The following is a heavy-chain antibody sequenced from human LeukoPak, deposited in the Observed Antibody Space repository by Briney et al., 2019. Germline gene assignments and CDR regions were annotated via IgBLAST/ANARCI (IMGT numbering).Heavy chain of an antibody. CDR3: ARTLNWDFDY. D-gene: IGHD7-27*01. CDR1: GGSINNYY. CDR2: IYYSGNT. V-gene: IGHV4-59*01. J-gene: IGHJ4*02. Sequence: SETLSLTCTLSGGSINNYYWSWIRQPPGKGLEWIGYIYYSGNTNYKPSLKSRVTISLDVSKNQFSLKLSSVTAADTAVYYCARTLNWDFDYWGQGTLVTVSS.